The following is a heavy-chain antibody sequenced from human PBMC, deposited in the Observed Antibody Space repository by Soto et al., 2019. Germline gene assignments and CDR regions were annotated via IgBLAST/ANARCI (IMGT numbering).Heavy chain of an antibody. CDR3: ATGRDHLVNSDAFDM. V-gene: IGHV1-24*01. Sequence: GASVKVSCKVSGYTLTELSIHWVRQAPGKGLEWMGGFDPEYGETVYAQKFQGRVTMTEETCTDTAYMELSSLRSADTALSYCATGRDHLVNSDAFDMWGEGPMITVSS. J-gene: IGHJ3*02. D-gene: IGHD6-6*01. CDR2: FDPEYGET. CDR1: GYTLTELS.